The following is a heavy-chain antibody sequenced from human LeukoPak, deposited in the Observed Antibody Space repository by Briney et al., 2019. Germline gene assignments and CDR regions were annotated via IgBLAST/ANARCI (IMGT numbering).Heavy chain of an antibody. Sequence: SQTLSLTCTVSGGSISSGSYYWSWIRQPAGKGLEWIGRIYTSGSTNYNPSLKSRVTISVDTSKNQFSLKLSSVTAADTAVYYCARDRGVYSSSLVDYWGQGTLVTVSS. CDR1: GGSISSGSYY. CDR2: IYTSGST. D-gene: IGHD6-6*01. J-gene: IGHJ4*02. CDR3: ARDRGVYSSSLVDY. V-gene: IGHV4-61*02.